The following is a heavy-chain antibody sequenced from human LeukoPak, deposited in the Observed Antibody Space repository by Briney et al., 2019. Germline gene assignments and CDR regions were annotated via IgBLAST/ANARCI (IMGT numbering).Heavy chain of an antibody. CDR1: GYTFTSYG. CDR3: AARSGTYPYYLDY. V-gene: IGHV1-18*04. J-gene: IGHJ4*02. Sequence: ASVKVSCKASGYTFTSYGMSWVRQAPGQGLEWMGWISTYNGNTNYAQKFQGRVTMTTDTSTNTAYMELRSLRSDDPAVYYCAARSGTYPYYLDYWGQGTLVTVSS. D-gene: IGHD3-10*01. CDR2: ISTYNGNT.